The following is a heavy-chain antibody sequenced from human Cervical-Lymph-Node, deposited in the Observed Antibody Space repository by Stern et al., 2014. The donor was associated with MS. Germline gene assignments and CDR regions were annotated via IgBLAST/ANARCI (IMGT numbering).Heavy chain of an antibody. CDR2: IIPIVETA. CDR3: ASGTRSSWYFDF. CDR1: GGTFSSDA. J-gene: IGHJ4*02. V-gene: IGHV1-69*01. D-gene: IGHD6-13*01. Sequence: QVQLVQSGAEVKKPGSSMKVSCKASGGTFSSDAIGWVRQDPGQGLEWMGGIIPIVETANYAQKFQGRVTITADQSTKTAYLELSSLTSGDTAMYFCASGTRSSWYFDFWGQGTLVTVST.